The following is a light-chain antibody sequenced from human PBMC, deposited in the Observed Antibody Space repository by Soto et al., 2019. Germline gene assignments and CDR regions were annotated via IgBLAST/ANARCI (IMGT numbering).Light chain of an antibody. CDR1: SSDVGGYNS. CDR3: SSFAGINNLV. Sequence: QSALTQPPSASGSPGQSVTISCTGTSSDVGGYNSVFWYQQHPGKAPKLMIYEVSKRPSGVPDRFSGSKSGNTASLTVSGLQAEDEADYYCSSFAGINNLVFGGGTKVTVL. CDR2: EVS. J-gene: IGLJ2*01. V-gene: IGLV2-8*01.